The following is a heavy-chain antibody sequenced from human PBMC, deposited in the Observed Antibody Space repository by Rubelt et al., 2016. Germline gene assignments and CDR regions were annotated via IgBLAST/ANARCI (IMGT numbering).Heavy chain of an antibody. Sequence: GGSLRLSCSASGFIFSTYWMTWVRQAPGRGLQWVSLFHSGGRTYYADSAKGRFTISRHNSNNTVYLQMNSLRAEDTAVYYCARGGDYGDYWGQGTLVTVSS. CDR3: ARGGDYGDY. CDR1: GFIFSTYW. CDR2: FHSGGRT. J-gene: IGHJ4*02. V-gene: IGHV3-53*04.